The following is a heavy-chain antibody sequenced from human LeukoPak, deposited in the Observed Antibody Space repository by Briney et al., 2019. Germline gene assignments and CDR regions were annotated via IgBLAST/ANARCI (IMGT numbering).Heavy chain of an antibody. Sequence: GASVKVSCKASGYTFTGYYMHWVRQAPGQGLEWMGWINPNSGGTNYAQKFQGRVTMTRDTSISTAYMELSRLRSDDTAVYYCARGPLMAPYYYDSSGTDAFDIWGQGTMVTVSS. D-gene: IGHD3-22*01. V-gene: IGHV1-2*02. J-gene: IGHJ3*02. CDR1: GYTFTGYY. CDR2: INPNSGGT. CDR3: ARGPLMAPYYYDSSGTDAFDI.